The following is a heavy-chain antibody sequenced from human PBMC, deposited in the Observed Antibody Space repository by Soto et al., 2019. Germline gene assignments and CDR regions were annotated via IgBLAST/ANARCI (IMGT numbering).Heavy chain of an antibody. CDR3: GKERRGSGWSVCNF. D-gene: IGHD6-19*01. CDR1: GFPFSHYA. V-gene: IGHV3-23*01. CDR2: ISGSGDSA. Sequence: VQLLESGGGLVQPVGSLRLSCTASGFPFSHYAMNWVRQGPGTRLEWVADISGSGDSARYADSVRGRFTISRDNSRDTLYLQMNSLRVDDTAVYYCGKERRGSGWSVCNFWGQGALVTVSS. J-gene: IGHJ4*02.